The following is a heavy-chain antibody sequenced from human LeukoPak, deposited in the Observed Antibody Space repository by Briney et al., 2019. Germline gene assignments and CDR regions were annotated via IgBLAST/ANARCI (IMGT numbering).Heavy chain of an antibody. V-gene: IGHV1-69*13. J-gene: IGHJ4*02. D-gene: IGHD2-2*01. CDR2: INPIFGTA. CDR3: ARLSAAYYFDY. Sequence: GASVKVSCKASGGSFSNNAINWVRQAPGQGLEWMGGINPIFGTANYAQKFQGRVSITADESTSAAYMEVNSLKSEDTGVYYCARLSAAYYFDYWGQGTLVTVSS. CDR1: GGSFSNNA.